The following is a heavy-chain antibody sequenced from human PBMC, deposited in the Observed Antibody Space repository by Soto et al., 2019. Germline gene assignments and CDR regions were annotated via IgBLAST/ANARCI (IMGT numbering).Heavy chain of an antibody. V-gene: IGHV4-59*01. D-gene: IGHD6-19*01. CDR1: GGSISSYY. Sequence: PSETLSLTCTVSGGSISSYYWSWIRQPPGKGLEWIGYIYYSGSTNYNPSLKSRVTISVDTSKNQFSLKLSSVTAADTAVYYCARYIAVDGYSSEYWGQGTLVTVSS. CDR3: ARYIAVDGYSSEY. CDR2: IYYSGST. J-gene: IGHJ4*02.